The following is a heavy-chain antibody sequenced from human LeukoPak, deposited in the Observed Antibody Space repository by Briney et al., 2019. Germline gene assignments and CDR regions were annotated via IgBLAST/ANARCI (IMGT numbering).Heavy chain of an antibody. J-gene: IGHJ4*02. CDR1: DFTFIDYA. CDR2: LSGSAGSS. V-gene: IGHV3-23*01. Sequence: PGGSLRLSCVAFDFTFIDYAMSGVRQSPDMRLEWLSTLSGSAGSSYYANSVRGRFTISRDNSKNTLFLQMNDLRVEDTTVYLRANDPHVGTSGYYQYFFEYWGQGTRVTVPS. CDR3: ANDPHVGTSGYYQYFFEY. D-gene: IGHD6-25*01.